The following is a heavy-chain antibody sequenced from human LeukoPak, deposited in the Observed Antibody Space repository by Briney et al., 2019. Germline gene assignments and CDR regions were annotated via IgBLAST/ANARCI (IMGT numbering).Heavy chain of an antibody. D-gene: IGHD6-6*01. J-gene: IGHJ5*02. CDR3: ARGRLVLDWFDP. V-gene: IGHV4-34*01. CDR1: GGSFSGYY. CDR2: INHSGST. Sequence: PSETLSLTCAVYGGSFSGYYWSWIRQPPGKGLEWIGEINHSGSTNYNPSLKSRVTISVDTSKNQFSLKLSSVTAADTAVYYCARGRLVLDWFDPWGQGTLVTVSS.